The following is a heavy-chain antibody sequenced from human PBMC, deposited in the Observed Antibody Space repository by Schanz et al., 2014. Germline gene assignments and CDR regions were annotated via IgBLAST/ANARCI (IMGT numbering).Heavy chain of an antibody. CDR1: GFTFTNYA. Sequence: EVHLLESGGGLVQPGGSLRLSCAASGFTFTNYAMTWVRQAPGKGLEWVSGISGSGGSTYDADSVKGRFTISRDNSKNTLYLQMSSLKTEDTAVYYCVRLDVHDYWGQGTLVTVSA. D-gene: IGHD3-16*01. CDR3: VRLDVHDY. CDR2: ISGSGGST. V-gene: IGHV3-23*01. J-gene: IGHJ4*02.